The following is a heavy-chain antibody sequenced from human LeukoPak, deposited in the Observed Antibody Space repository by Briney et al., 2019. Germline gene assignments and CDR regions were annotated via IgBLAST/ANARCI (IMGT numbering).Heavy chain of an antibody. J-gene: IGHJ6*02. D-gene: IGHD4-17*01. Sequence: PGGSLRLSCAASGFTFSSYNMNWVRQAPEKGLEWVSSISSSSAYIYYADSVKGRFTISRDNAKNSLYLQMNSLRVEDTAVYYCARGDYGDYVSYSGMDVWGQGTTVTVS. CDR1: GFTFSSYN. CDR2: ISSSSAYI. V-gene: IGHV3-21*01. CDR3: ARGDYGDYVSYSGMDV.